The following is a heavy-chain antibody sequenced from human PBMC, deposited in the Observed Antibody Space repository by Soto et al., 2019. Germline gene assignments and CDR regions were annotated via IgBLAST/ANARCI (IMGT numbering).Heavy chain of an antibody. V-gene: IGHV3-23*01. J-gene: IGHJ4*02. CDR2: VSGGGDIT. CDR3: AKWFGRAWQYFDY. CDR1: GFTFSSYS. Sequence: LRLSCAASGFTFSSYSMTWVRQAPGKGLEWVSAVSGGGDITNYADSVKGRFTTSRENSKNTVYLQMNSLRAEDTALYYCAKWFGRAWQYFDYWGQGILVTVSS. D-gene: IGHD3-16*01.